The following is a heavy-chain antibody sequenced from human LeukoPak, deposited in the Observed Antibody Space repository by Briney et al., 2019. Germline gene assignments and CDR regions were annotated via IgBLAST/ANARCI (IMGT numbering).Heavy chain of an antibody. CDR3: ARDGGELFDY. CDR1: GGSISSGGYS. D-gene: IGHD3-16*01. Sequence: SQTLSLTCAVSGGSISSGGYSWSWIRQPPGKGLEWIGYIYHSGSTYYNPSLKSRVTISVDTSKNQFSLKLSSVTAADTAVYYCARDGGELFDYWGQGTLVTVSS. J-gene: IGHJ4*02. CDR2: IYHSGST. V-gene: IGHV4-30-2*01.